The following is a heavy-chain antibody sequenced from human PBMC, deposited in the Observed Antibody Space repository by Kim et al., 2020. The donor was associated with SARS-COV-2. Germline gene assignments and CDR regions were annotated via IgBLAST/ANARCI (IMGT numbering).Heavy chain of an antibody. CDR3: ARDEGYGGDAFDI. D-gene: IGHD4-17*01. Sequence: NPSVKGRVNISVDTSKNQFDLKLSSVTDADKAVYYGARDEGYGGDAFDIWGQGTMVTVSS. V-gene: IGHV4-31*02. J-gene: IGHJ3*02.